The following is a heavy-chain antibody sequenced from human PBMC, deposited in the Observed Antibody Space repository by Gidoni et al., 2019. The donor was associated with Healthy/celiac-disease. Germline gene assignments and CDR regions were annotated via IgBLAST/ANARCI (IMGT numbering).Heavy chain of an antibody. CDR1: CGSISRYY. J-gene: IGHJ4*02. Sequence: QVQLQESGPGLVKPSETLSLTCTVSCGSISRYYWSWRRQPPGKGLEWIGYIYYSGSTNYNPSLKSRVTISVDTSKNQFSLKLSSVTAADTAVYYCARWGEYFDWSHQWYFDYWGQGTLVTVSS. D-gene: IGHD3-9*01. CDR3: ARWGEYFDWSHQWYFDY. V-gene: IGHV4-59*01. CDR2: IYYSGST.